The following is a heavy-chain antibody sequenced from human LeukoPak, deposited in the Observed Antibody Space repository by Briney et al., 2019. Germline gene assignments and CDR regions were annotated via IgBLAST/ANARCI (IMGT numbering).Heavy chain of an antibody. CDR3: AKTGGYSYGSLDS. CDR1: GFTFDSYT. J-gene: IGHJ4*02. D-gene: IGHD5-18*01. Sequence: PGGSLRLSCAISGFTFDSYTMHWVRQAPGKGLEWVSGISGTDGRTYYADSVKGRFSMSRDNSKNTVSVKMNSLRAEDTAVYYCAKTGGYSYGSLDSWGQGTLVTVSS. V-gene: IGHV3-23*01. CDR2: ISGTDGRT.